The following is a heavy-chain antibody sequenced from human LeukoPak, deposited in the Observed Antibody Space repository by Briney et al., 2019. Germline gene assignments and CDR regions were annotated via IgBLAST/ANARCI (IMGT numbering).Heavy chain of an antibody. CDR3: ARDVNHDRFRGFYFDH. V-gene: IGHV3-30*04. D-gene: IGHD3-10*01. Sequence: PGGSLRLSCAASGFTGSYSMHWVRQAPGKGLEWVAVISDDGRITYYADSVKGRFTISRDNSKNTLYLQMDSLRPEDTAVYYCARDVNHDRFRGFYFDHWGQGTLVT. CDR2: ISDDGRIT. CDR1: GFTGSYS. J-gene: IGHJ4*02.